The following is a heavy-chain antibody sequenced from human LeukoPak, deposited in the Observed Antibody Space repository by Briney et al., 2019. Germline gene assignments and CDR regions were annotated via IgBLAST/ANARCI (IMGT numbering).Heavy chain of an antibody. CDR2: ISYDGSNK. J-gene: IGHJ4*02. D-gene: IGHD3-3*01. CDR3: ARDDSYDFWSGYIDY. V-gene: IGHV3-30-3*01. CDR1: GFTFSSYA. Sequence: GRSPRLSCAASGFTFSSYAMHWVRQAPGKGLEWVAVISYDGSNKYYADSVKGRFTISRDNSKNTLYLQMNSLRAEDTAVYYCARDDSYDFWSGYIDYWGQGTLVTVSS.